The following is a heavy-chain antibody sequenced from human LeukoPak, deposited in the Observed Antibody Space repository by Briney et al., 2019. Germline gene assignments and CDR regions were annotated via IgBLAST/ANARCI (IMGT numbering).Heavy chain of an antibody. D-gene: IGHD6-6*01. J-gene: IGHJ5*02. CDR2: INRSGST. Sequence: SETLSLTCAVYGGSFSGYYWSWIRQPPGKGLEWIGEINRSGSTNYNPSLKSRVTISVDTSKNQFSLKLSSVTAADTAVYYCARGSTVFECSSSIDPWGQGTLVTVSS. CDR1: GGSFSGYY. V-gene: IGHV4-34*01. CDR3: ARGSTVFECSSSIDP.